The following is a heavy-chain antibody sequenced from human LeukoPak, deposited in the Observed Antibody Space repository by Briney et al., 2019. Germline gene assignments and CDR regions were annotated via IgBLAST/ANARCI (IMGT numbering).Heavy chain of an antibody. Sequence: GGSLTLSCAASGVSFSSYAMHWVRKAPGTGLERVADISYDGSNKYYADPVKGRFTISRDNSKNTLYLQMNSLRAEDTAVYYGATDGCSSTSCYEPPYGMDVWGKGTTVTVSS. CDR1: GVSFSSYA. D-gene: IGHD2-2*01. J-gene: IGHJ6*04. V-gene: IGHV3-30*04. CDR3: ATDGCSSTSCYEPPYGMDV. CDR2: ISYDGSNK.